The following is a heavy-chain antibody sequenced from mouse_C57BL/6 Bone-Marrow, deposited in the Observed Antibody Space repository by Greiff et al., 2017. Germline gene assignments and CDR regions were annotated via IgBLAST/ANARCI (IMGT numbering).Heavy chain of an antibody. CDR3: ARRPSIYYYGSSSYFDV. Sequence: VQLQQPGAELVKPGASVKLSCKASGYTFTSYWMQWVKQRPGQGLEWIGEIDPSDSYTNYNQKFKGKATLTVDTSSSTAYMQLSSLTSEDSAVYYCARRPSIYYYGSSSYFDVWGTGTTVTVSS. CDR2: IDPSDSYT. CDR1: GYTFTSYW. V-gene: IGHV1-50*01. D-gene: IGHD1-1*01. J-gene: IGHJ1*03.